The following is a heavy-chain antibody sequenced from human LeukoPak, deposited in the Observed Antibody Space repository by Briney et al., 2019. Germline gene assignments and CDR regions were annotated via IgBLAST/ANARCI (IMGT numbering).Heavy chain of an antibody. V-gene: IGHV3-7*01. CDR3: ATDRGWRTSGYYLYYFEY. CDR1: GFIFRNYA. D-gene: IGHD3-3*01. Sequence: PGGSLRLSCAPSGFIFRNYAMSWVRQAPGKGLEWVASIKHDGSEKYYVDSVRGRFTNSRDNTKNLLYLQMSSLRAEDTAVYYCATDRGWRTSGYYLYYFEYWGQGTLVTFSS. CDR2: IKHDGSEK. J-gene: IGHJ4*02.